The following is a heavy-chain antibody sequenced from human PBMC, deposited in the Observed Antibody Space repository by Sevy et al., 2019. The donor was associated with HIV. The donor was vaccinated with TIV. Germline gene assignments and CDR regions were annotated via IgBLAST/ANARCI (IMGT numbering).Heavy chain of an antibody. CDR3: AKGPSPMITFGGVADY. CDR2: IRYDGSTK. Sequence: QQLGSLRLSCAASGFTFSRYGMHWVRQAPGKGLEWVAFIRYDGSTKYYTESVKGLFTISRDNSKNTLYLQMNSLRTEDTAVYYCAKGPSPMITFGGVADYWGQGTLVTVSS. CDR1: GFTFSRYG. J-gene: IGHJ4*02. D-gene: IGHD3-16*01. V-gene: IGHV3-30*02.